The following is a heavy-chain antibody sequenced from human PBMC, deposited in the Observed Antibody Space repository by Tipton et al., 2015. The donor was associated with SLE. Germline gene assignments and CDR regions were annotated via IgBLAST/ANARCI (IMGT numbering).Heavy chain of an antibody. J-gene: IGHJ4*02. CDR1: GPTFSNAW. D-gene: IGHD6-19*01. CDR3: MSDPPGSGWAFDN. Sequence: SLRLSCAASGPTFSNAWMSWVRQAPGKGLEWIGRIKSKTDGGTTDYAAPVKGRFTISRDDSKNTMYVQMNSLKTEDTAVYYCMSDPPGSGWAFDNWGQGTRVTVSS. CDR2: IKSKTDGGTT. V-gene: IGHV3-15*01.